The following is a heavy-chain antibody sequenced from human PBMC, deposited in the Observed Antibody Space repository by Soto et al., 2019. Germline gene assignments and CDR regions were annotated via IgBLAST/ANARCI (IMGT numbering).Heavy chain of an antibody. V-gene: IGHV1-69*06. CDR2: IIPIFGTA. CDR3: ARADCSSTSCEVYYYGMDV. Sequence: SVKVSCKASGGTFSSYAISWVRQAPGQGLEWMGGIIPIFGTANYAQKFQGRVTITADKSTGTAYMELSSLRSEDTAVYYCARADCSSTSCEVYYYGMDVWGQGTTVTVSS. J-gene: IGHJ6*02. D-gene: IGHD2-2*01. CDR1: GGTFSSYA.